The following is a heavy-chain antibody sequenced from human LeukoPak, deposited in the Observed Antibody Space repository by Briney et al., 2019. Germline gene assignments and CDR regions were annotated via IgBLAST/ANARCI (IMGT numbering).Heavy chain of an antibody. Sequence: RGSLRLSCAASGFTFSNYGMHWVRQAPGXGREWVAFIWYDGSNKYYADSVKGRFTISRDNSKNTLFLQMNSLRAEDTAVYYCTRDVASRNWFDPWGQGTLVTVSS. CDR1: GFTFSNYG. CDR3: TRDVASRNWFDP. CDR2: IWYDGSNK. J-gene: IGHJ5*02. V-gene: IGHV3-33*01.